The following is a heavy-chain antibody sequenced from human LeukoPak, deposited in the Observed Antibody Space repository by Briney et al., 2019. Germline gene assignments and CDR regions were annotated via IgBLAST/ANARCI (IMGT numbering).Heavy chain of an antibody. CDR1: GFTFSDYY. Sequence: RTGGSLRLSCAASGFTFSDYYMSWLRQAPGKGLEWVSYISSSGSTIYYADSGKGRFTISRDNAKNSLYLQMNSLRAEDTAVYYCAGTEYQLLPIWGQGTMVTVSS. D-gene: IGHD2-2*01. CDR3: AGTEYQLLPI. J-gene: IGHJ3*02. V-gene: IGHV3-11*01. CDR2: ISSSGSTI.